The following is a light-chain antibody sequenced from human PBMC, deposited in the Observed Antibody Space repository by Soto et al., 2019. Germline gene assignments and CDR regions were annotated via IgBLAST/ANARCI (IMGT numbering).Light chain of an antibody. CDR1: TSNIGSNF. V-gene: IGLV1-47*02. J-gene: IGLJ3*02. CDR2: SNN. Sequence: QSVLTQPPSASGTPGQRVTISCSGSTSNIGSNFEYWYQQLPGTAPKLLIYSNNQRPSGVPDRFSGSKSGTSASLAISGLRSEDEADYYCAAWDDSLSAYWVFGGGTQLTVL. CDR3: AAWDDSLSAYWV.